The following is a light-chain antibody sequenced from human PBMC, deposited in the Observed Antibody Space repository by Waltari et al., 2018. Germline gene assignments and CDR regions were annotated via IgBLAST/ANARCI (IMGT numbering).Light chain of an antibody. J-gene: IGKJ1*01. V-gene: IGKV1-NL1*01. CDR1: QGISNS. CDR3: QQYYITPRT. CDR2: GTS. Sequence: DIQITQSPSSLSASVGDRVTITCRASQGISNSLAWYQQNPGKAPELLLYGTSRLQSGVPSRFSGSGSGTDYTLTISSLQPEDFATYYCQQYYITPRTFGQGTKVEIK.